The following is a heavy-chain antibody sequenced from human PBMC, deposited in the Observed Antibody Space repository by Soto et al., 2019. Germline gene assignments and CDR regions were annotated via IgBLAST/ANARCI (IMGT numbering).Heavy chain of an antibody. D-gene: IGHD2-2*03. Sequence: PSETLSLTCAVYGGSFSGYYWSWIRQPPGKGLEWIGEINHSGSTNYNPSLKSRVTISVDTSKNQFSLKLSSVTAADTAVYYCARDLPPGYWTTHYYYYYGMDVWGQGTKVT. J-gene: IGHJ6*02. V-gene: IGHV4-34*01. CDR2: INHSGST. CDR3: ARDLPPGYWTTHYYYYYGMDV. CDR1: GGSFSGYY.